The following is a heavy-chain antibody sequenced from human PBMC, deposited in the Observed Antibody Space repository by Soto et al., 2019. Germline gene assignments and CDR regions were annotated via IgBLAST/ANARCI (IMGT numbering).Heavy chain of an antibody. V-gene: IGHV3-23*01. CDR1: GFTFRSYD. J-gene: IGHJ4*02. CDR3: AKKGYSGSYCDY. D-gene: IGHD1-26*01. CDR2: ISGCGVSI. Sequence: EVQLLESGGGLVQPGGSLRLSCAASGFTFRSYDMTWVRQAPGKGLEWVSSISGCGVSIYYADSVKGRFTISRDNSKNTLYLQMNSLRAEDTAVSYCAKKGYSGSYCDYWGQGTLVTVSS.